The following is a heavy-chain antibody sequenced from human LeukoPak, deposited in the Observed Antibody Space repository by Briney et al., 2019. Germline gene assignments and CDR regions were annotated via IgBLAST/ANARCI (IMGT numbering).Heavy chain of an antibody. CDR2: INAGNGNT. CDR3: ARGRITMIVAYYFDY. Sequence: ASVKVSCKASGYTFTSYAMHWVRQAPGQRLEWMGWINAGNGNTKYSQKFQGRVTITRDTSASTAYMELSSLRSEDTAVYYCARGRITMIVAYYFDYWGQGTLVTVSS. J-gene: IGHJ4*02. CDR1: GYTFTSYA. D-gene: IGHD3-22*01. V-gene: IGHV1-3*01.